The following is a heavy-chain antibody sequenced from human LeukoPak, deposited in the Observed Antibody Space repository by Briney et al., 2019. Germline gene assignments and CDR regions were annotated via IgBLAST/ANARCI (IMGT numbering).Heavy chain of an antibody. J-gene: IGHJ4*02. D-gene: IGHD3-3*01. CDR2: ISSSSSYI. CDR1: GFTFSSYS. CDR3: ARERDYYDFWSGYYTPTAARDTNDY. Sequence: GGSLRLSCAASGFTFSSYSMNWVRQAPGEGLEWVSSISSSSSYIYYADSVRGRFTISRDNAKNSLYLQMNSLRAEDTAVYYCARERDYYDFWSGYYTPTAARDTNDYWGQGTLVTVSS. V-gene: IGHV3-21*01.